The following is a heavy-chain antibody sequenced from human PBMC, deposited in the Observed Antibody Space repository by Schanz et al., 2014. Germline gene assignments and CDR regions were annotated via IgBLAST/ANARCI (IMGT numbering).Heavy chain of an antibody. CDR1: GYTFTGYY. CDR2: INPNSGTT. J-gene: IGHJ4*02. D-gene: IGHD5-12*01. V-gene: IGHV1-2*04. Sequence: QVQLVQSGAEMKKPGASVKVSCKASGYTFTGYYMHWVRQAPGQGLEWMGWINPNSGTTNYAQKGQGWVTRTRETAISTASIDLIRLKSVDTAVYYFERAVSCYDPAGALDDWGQGTLVTVSS. CDR3: ERAVSCYDPAGALDD.